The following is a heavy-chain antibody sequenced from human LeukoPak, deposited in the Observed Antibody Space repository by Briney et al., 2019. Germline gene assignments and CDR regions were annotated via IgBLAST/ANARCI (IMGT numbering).Heavy chain of an antibody. D-gene: IGHD6-19*01. J-gene: IGHJ4*02. CDR3: ARDRDSSGWFEPFDY. Sequence: PGRSLRLSCAASGFTFSSYATHWVRQAPGKGLEWVAVISYDGSNKYYADSVKGRFTISRDNSKNTLYLQMNSLRAEDTAVYYCARDRDSSGWFEPFDYWGQGTLVTVSS. CDR1: GFTFSSYA. V-gene: IGHV3-30*04. CDR2: ISYDGSNK.